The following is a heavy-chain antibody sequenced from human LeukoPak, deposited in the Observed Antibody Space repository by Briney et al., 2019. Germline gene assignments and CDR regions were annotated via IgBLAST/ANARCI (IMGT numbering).Heavy chain of an antibody. CDR2: INHSGST. Sequence: PSETLSLTCAVYGGSFSGYYWSWIRQPPGKGLEWIGEINHSGSTNYNPSLKSRVTISVDTSKNRFSLKLSTVTAADTAVYYCARLSRGYSYGYGHWGQGTLVTVSS. CDR3: ARLSRGYSYGYGH. D-gene: IGHD5-18*01. CDR1: GGSFSGYY. J-gene: IGHJ4*02. V-gene: IGHV4-34*01.